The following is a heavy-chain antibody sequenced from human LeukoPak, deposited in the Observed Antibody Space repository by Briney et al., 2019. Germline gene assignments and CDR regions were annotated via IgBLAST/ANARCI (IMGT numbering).Heavy chain of an antibody. D-gene: IGHD3-22*01. V-gene: IGHV4-31*03. Sequence: SQTLSLTCTVSGGSISSGGYYWRWIRQHPGKGLEWIGYIYYSGSTYYNPSLKSRVTISVDTSKNQFSLKLSSVTAADTAVYYRSKVGPYDSSGYSHDYWGQGTLVTVSS. J-gene: IGHJ4*02. CDR1: GGSISSGGYY. CDR3: SKVGPYDSSGYSHDY. CDR2: IYYSGST.